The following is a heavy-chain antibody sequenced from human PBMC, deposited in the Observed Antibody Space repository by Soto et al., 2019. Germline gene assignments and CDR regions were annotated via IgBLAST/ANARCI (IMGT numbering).Heavy chain of an antibody. CDR2: ISGRGGST. Sequence: EVHLLESGGGLVQPGGSLRLSCAASGFTFSSYAMSWVRQAPGKGLEWVSVISGRGGSTYYADSVKGRFTISRDNSKNTLYLQMNSLRAEDTAIHYCAKVRDSSGFDDFDIWGQGTMVTVSS. CDR3: AKVRDSSGFDDFDI. V-gene: IGHV3-23*01. D-gene: IGHD3-22*01. CDR1: GFTFSSYA. J-gene: IGHJ3*02.